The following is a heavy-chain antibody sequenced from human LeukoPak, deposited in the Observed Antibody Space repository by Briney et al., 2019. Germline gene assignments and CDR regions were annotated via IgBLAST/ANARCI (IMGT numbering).Heavy chain of an antibody. CDR3: ARGDIVVVPAAIDIDY. Sequence: GGSLGLSCAASGFTFSSYWMHWVRQAPGKGLVWVSRINSDGSSTSYADSVKGRFTISRDNAKNTLYLQMNSLSAEDTAVYYCARGDIVVVPAAIDIDYWGQGTLVTVSS. D-gene: IGHD2-2*01. CDR1: GFTFSSYW. CDR2: INSDGSST. V-gene: IGHV3-74*01. J-gene: IGHJ4*02.